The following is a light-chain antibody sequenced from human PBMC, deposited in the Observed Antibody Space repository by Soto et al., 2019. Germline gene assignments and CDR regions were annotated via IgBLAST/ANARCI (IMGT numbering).Light chain of an antibody. CDR2: GAS. CDR1: QSVSSN. J-gene: IGKJ4*01. CDR3: QQYNIWLT. Sequence: EIVITQSPSTLYVSPGERATLSCRASQSVSSNLAWYQQKPGQAPRLLIYGASTRATGIPARFSGSGSGTEFTLTISTLQSEDFAVYYCQQYNIWLTFGGGTKVDIK. V-gene: IGKV3-15*01.